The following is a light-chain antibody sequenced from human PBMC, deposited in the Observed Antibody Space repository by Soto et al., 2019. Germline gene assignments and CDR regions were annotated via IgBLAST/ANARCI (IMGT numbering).Light chain of an antibody. J-gene: IGLJ2*01. CDR1: SRHSDYA. Sequence: QLVLTQSPSASASLGASVKLTCTLSSRHSDYAIAWLQQQPEKGPRYLIKLNSDGSHNKGDGIPDRFSGSSSGAERYLTISGLQSGDEADYYCQTWGTGIRLFGGGTKLTVL. V-gene: IGLV4-69*01. CDR2: LNSDGSH. CDR3: QTWGTGIRL.